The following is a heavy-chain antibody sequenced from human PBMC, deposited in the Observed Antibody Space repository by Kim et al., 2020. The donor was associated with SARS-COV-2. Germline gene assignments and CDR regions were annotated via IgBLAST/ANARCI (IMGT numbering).Heavy chain of an antibody. Sequence: GGSLRLSFAASGFTFSSYDMHWVRQATGKGLEWVSAIGTAGDPYYPGSVKGRFTISRENAKNSLYLQMNSLRAGDTAVYYCARGKKGSGIAVAGTGYFDLWGRGTLVTVSS. D-gene: IGHD6-19*01. CDR3: ARGKKGSGIAVAGTGYFDL. J-gene: IGHJ2*01. CDR1: GFTFSSYD. CDR2: IGTAGDP. V-gene: IGHV3-13*05.